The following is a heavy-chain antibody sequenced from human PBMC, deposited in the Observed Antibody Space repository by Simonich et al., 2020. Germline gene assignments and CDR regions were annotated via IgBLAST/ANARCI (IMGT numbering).Heavy chain of an antibody. D-gene: IGHD1-1*01. J-gene: IGHJ4*02. CDR1: GGSFSGYY. CDR2: INHSVST. CDR3: ARHLQLGPFDY. Sequence: QVQLQQWGAGLLKPSETLSLTCAVYGGSFSGYYWSLIRQPPGKGLEWIGEINHSVSTNYNPSLKSRFTISVDTSKNQFSLKLSSVTAADTAVYYCARHLQLGPFDYWGQGTLVTVSS. V-gene: IGHV4-34*01.